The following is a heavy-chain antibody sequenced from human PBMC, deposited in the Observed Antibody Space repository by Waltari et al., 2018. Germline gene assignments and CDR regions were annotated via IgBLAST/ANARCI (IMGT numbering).Heavy chain of an antibody. V-gene: IGHV1-69*08. Sequence: QVQLVQSGAEVKKPGSSVKVSCKASGGTFSSYAISWVRQAPGQGLGWMGRIIPIFGTANYAQKFQGRVTITADKSTSTAYMELSSLRSEDTAVYYCARNYDFWSGYYRSPPNAFDIWGQGTMVTVSS. CDR3: ARNYDFWSGYYRSPPNAFDI. J-gene: IGHJ3*02. CDR2: IIPIFGTA. CDR1: GGTFSSYA. D-gene: IGHD3-3*01.